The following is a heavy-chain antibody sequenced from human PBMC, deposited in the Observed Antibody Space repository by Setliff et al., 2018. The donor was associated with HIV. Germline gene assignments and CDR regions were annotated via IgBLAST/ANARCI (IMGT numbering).Heavy chain of an antibody. CDR2: MSDYNRNT. CDR1: GYSFTSFG. V-gene: IGHV1-18*01. J-gene: IGHJ5*02. Sequence: GASVKVSCTASGYSFTSFGISWVRQAPGQGLEWVGWMSDYNRNTEHAEKFRGRVTLTKDISTSTAYMELRSLRLDDTAVYYCARRADWFDPWGQGTLVTVSS. CDR3: ARRADWFDP.